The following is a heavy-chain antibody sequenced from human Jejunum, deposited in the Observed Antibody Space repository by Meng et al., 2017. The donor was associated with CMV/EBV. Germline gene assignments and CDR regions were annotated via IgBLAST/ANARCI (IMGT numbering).Heavy chain of an antibody. CDR1: R. V-gene: IGHV3-21*01. Sequence: RMNWVRQAPGKGLECVSSISSSSSYIYYADSVKGRFTISRDNAKNSLYLQMNSLRAEDTAVYYCAGGRTYYDFWSGYWEGYYGMDVWGQGTTVTVSS. D-gene: IGHD3-3*01. CDR2: ISSSSSYI. J-gene: IGHJ6*02. CDR3: AGGRTYYDFWSGYWEGYYGMDV.